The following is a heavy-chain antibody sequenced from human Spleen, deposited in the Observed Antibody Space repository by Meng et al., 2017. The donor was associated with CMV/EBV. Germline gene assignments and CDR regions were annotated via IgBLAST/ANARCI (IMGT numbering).Heavy chain of an antibody. J-gene: IGHJ6*02. V-gene: IGHV4-39*07. CDR3: ARDLIYYDSSGYYQTTPYGMDV. CDR1: GGSMSSRSYY. D-gene: IGHD3-22*01. Sequence: SETLSLTCTVSGGSMSSRSYYWGRIRQPPGKGLEWIGNIYYSGSTYYNPALKSRVTISVDTSKNQFSLKLSSVTAADTAVYYCARDLIYYDSSGYYQTTPYGMDVWGQGTTVTVSS. CDR2: IYYSGST.